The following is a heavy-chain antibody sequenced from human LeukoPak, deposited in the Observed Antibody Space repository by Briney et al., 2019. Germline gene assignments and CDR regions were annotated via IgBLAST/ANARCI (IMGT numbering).Heavy chain of an antibody. Sequence: GRSLRLSCVASGFTFDDYVMHWVRQAPGKGLEWVSTIYWNGGSIGYADSVKGRFTISRDNAKNSLYLQMNSLTAEGTALYYCAKGLLTYAMDVWGQGTAVIVSS. V-gene: IGHV3-9*01. CDR1: GFTFDDYV. D-gene: IGHD3-9*01. CDR3: AKGLLTYAMDV. J-gene: IGHJ6*02. CDR2: IYWNGGSI.